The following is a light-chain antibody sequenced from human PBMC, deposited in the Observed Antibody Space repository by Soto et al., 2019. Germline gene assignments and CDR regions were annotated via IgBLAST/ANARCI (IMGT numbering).Light chain of an antibody. Sequence: DIQMTQSPSTLSASVGDRVTISCRASQRISSWLAWYQQKPGKAPKLLIYKASSLESGVPSRFSGSGSGTEFTLTITSLQPDDFATYYCQHYDVYPLTFGGGTKVEIK. V-gene: IGKV1-5*03. CDR2: KAS. CDR1: QRISSW. J-gene: IGKJ4*01. CDR3: QHYDVYPLT.